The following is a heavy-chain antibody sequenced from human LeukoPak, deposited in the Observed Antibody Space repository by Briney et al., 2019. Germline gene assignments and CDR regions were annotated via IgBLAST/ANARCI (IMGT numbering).Heavy chain of an antibody. CDR1: GYSFTSYW. Sequence: GESLKISCKGSGYSFTSYWIGWERQMPGKGLEWMGIIYPGDSDTRYSPSFQGQVTISADKSISTAYLQWGSLRASDTAMYYCARSRKGDAFDIWGQGTMVTVSS. J-gene: IGHJ3*02. D-gene: IGHD1-14*01. CDR2: IYPGDSDT. CDR3: ARSRKGDAFDI. V-gene: IGHV5-51*01.